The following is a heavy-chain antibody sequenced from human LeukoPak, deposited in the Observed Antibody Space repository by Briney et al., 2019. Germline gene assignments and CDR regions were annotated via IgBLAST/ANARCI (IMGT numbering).Heavy chain of an antibody. Sequence: VGSLRLSCAASGFTFSSYWMSWVRQAPGKGLEWVANIKQDGSEKYYVDSVKGRFTISRDNAKNSLYLQMNSLRAEDTAVYYCARDGAATEGILDYWGQGTLVTVSS. CDR2: IKQDGSEK. CDR3: ARDGAATEGILDY. CDR1: GFTFSSYW. D-gene: IGHD2-15*01. V-gene: IGHV3-7*01. J-gene: IGHJ4*02.